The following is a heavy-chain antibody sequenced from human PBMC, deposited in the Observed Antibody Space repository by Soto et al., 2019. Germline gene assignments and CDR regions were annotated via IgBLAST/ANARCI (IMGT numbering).Heavy chain of an antibody. Sequence: QVQLVQSGAEVKKPGASVKGSCKASGYTFTSYGISWVRQAPGQGLEWMGWISAYNGNTNYAQKLQGRVTMTTDTSTSTDYMELRSLRSDDSAVYYCARGSGSYYRVTRVAFDIWGQGTMVTVSS. V-gene: IGHV1-18*01. CDR2: ISAYNGNT. D-gene: IGHD1-26*01. J-gene: IGHJ3*02. CDR1: GYTFTSYG. CDR3: ARGSGSYYRVTRVAFDI.